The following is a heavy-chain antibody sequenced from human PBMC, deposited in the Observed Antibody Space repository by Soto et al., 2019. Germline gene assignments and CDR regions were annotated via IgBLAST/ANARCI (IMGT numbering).Heavy chain of an antibody. CDR1: GGSISGYY. Sequence: TSETLSLTCTVSGGSISGYYWSWIRQPPGKGLEWIGYIYYSGSTNYNPSLKSRVTISVDTSKNQFSLKLSSVTAADTAVYYCARASTTAGNAFDIWGQGTMVTVSS. V-gene: IGHV4-59*01. J-gene: IGHJ3*02. CDR2: IYYSGST. CDR3: ARASTTAGNAFDI. D-gene: IGHD4-17*01.